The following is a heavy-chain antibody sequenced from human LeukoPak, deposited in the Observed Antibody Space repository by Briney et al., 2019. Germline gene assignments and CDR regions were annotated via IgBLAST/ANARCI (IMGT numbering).Heavy chain of an antibody. CDR3: ARVLPPPDYYDSSGYVYYFDY. J-gene: IGHJ4*02. CDR2: IIPIFGTA. V-gene: IGHV1-69*06. CDR1: GGTFSSYA. Sequence: ASVKVSCKASGGTFSSYAVSWVRQAPGQGLEWMGGIIPIFGTANYAQKFQGRVTITADKSTSTAYMELRSLRSDDTAVYYCARVLPPPDYYDSSGYVYYFDYWGQGTLVTVSS. D-gene: IGHD3-22*01.